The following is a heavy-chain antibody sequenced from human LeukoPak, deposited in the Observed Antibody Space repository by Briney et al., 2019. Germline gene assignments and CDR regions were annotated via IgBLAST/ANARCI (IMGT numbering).Heavy chain of an antibody. V-gene: IGHV6-1*01. D-gene: IGHD3-10*01. J-gene: IGHJ4*02. CDR3: ARNYYGSGSYYSHFDY. CDR2: TYYRSKWDN. CDR1: GDSVSSNNAT. Sequence: SQTLSLTCAISGDSVSSNNATWNWIRQSPSRGLEWLGRTYYRSKWDNDYAVSVKSRITINPDTSKNQFSLQLKSVTPEDTAVYYCARNYYGSGSYYSHFDYWGQGTLVTVSS.